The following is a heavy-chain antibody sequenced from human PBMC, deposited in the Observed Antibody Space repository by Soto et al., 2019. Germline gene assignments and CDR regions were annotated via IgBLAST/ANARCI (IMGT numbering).Heavy chain of an antibody. Sequence: PGESLKISCKGSGYSFTSYWIGWVRQMPGKGLEWMGIIYPSDSDTRYSPSFQGQVTISADKSISTAYLQWSSLKASDTAMYYCVRRADRSSWYVAYWGQGTQVTVSS. V-gene: IGHV5-51*01. D-gene: IGHD6-13*01. J-gene: IGHJ4*02. CDR1: GYSFTSYW. CDR3: VRRADRSSWYVAY. CDR2: IYPSDSDT.